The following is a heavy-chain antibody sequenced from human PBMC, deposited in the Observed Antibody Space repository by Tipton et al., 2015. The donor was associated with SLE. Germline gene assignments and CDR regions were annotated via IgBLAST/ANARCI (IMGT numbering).Heavy chain of an antibody. CDR3: AKARGSSSSYFFDY. Sequence: GSLRLSCAASGFTFSSYAMSWVRQAPGKGLEWVSAISGSGGSTYYGDSVKGRFTISRDNSENTLYLQMNSLRADDTAVYFCAKARGSSSSYFFDYWGQGTLLTVSS. D-gene: IGHD6-13*01. V-gene: IGHV3-23*01. CDR2: ISGSGGST. CDR1: GFTFSSYA. J-gene: IGHJ4*02.